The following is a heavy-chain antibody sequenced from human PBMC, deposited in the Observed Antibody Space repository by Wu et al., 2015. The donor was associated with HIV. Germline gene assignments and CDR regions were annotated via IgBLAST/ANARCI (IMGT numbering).Heavy chain of an antibody. J-gene: IGHJ4*02. CDR1: GYTFTSYG. D-gene: IGHD5-18*01. CDR2: ISGYNGNT. CDR3: ASQALGDTAMAFDY. V-gene: IGHV1-18*01. Sequence: QVQLVQSGAEVKKPGASVKVSCKASGYTFTSYGITWVRRAPGQGLEWMGWISGYNGNTNYAQKLQGRVTMTTDTSTSTAYMELRSLRSDDTAVYYCASQALGDTAMAFDYWGQGTLVTVSS.